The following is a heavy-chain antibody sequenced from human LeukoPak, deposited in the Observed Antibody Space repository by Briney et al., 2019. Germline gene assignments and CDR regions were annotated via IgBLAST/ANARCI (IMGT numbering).Heavy chain of an antibody. V-gene: IGHV4-39*01. Sequence: PSETLSLTCTVSGGSISSSSYYWGWVRQPPGKGLEWIGSIYYSGSTYYNPSLKSRVTISVDTSKNQFSLKLSSVTAADTAVYYRARRYLRGLLWFGELNWFDPWGQGTLVTVSS. J-gene: IGHJ5*02. D-gene: IGHD3-10*01. CDR2: IYYSGST. CDR3: ARRYLRGLLWFGELNWFDP. CDR1: GGSISSSSYY.